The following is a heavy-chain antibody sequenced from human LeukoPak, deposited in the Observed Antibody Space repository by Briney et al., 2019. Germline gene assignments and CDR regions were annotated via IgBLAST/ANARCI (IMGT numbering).Heavy chain of an antibody. CDR3: ARGRGDGFDI. V-gene: IGHV3-53*01. CDR1: GSTVSSTY. CDR2: IYTGGSD. Sequence: PGGPLRLSCAASGSTVSSTYMSWVRQAPGKGLGWVSVIYTGGSDYYAVSVKGRFTISRDNSKNTLYLQMNSLRAEDTSVYYCARGRGDGFDIWGQGTMVTVSS. J-gene: IGHJ3*02.